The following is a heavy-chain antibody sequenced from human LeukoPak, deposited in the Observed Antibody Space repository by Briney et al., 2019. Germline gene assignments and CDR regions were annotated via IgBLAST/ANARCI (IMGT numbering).Heavy chain of an antibody. Sequence: ASVKVSCKASGYAFAGYYIHWFRQAPGQGLEWMGWINRDNGGSGDAQKFQGRVTLTRDTSVNTVYMELTRLRSDDTAIYYCARGPITAAFDYWGQGTLVTVSS. D-gene: IGHD5-12*01. V-gene: IGHV1-2*02. CDR1: GYAFAGYY. CDR3: ARGPITAAFDY. J-gene: IGHJ4*02. CDR2: INRDNGGS.